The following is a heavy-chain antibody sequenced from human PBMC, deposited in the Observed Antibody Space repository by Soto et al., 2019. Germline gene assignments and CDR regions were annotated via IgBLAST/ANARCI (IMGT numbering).Heavy chain of an antibody. CDR2: IHHSGAT. CDR1: GDSITGDNW. Sequence: SETLSPTCAVSGDSITGDNWLSWVRQPPGKGLEWIGEIHHSGATNYNPSLKSRVTISVDKSKNQFSLKLNSVTAADTAMFYCATQGFYRMGVWGRGTTVTVSS. CDR3: ATQGFYRMGV. V-gene: IGHV4-4*02. J-gene: IGHJ6*02.